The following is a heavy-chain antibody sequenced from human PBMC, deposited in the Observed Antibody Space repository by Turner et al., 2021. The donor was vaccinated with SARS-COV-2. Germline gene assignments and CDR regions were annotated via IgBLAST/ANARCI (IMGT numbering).Heavy chain of an antibody. CDR2: IISSSSYI. CDR1: GFTIRSYS. V-gene: IGHV3-21*01. Sequence: EVQLVESGGGLVKPGGSRRLSCGASGFTIRSYSMNWVRQAPGKGLEWVSSIISSSSYIYYAASVKGRFTISRDNAKNSLYLQMNSLRAEDTAVYYCARWDNYYDSSGYYPDAFDIWGQGTMVTVSS. D-gene: IGHD3-22*01. J-gene: IGHJ3*02. CDR3: ARWDNYYDSSGYYPDAFDI.